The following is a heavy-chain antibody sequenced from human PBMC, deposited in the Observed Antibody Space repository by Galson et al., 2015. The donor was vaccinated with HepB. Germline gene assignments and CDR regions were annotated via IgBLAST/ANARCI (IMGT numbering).Heavy chain of an antibody. CDR1: GFTFSSYG. Sequence: SLRLSCAASGFTFSSYGMHWVRQAPGKGLEWVAVISYDGSNKYYADSVKGRFTISRDNSKNTLYLQMNSLRAEDTAVYYCARDLAYDSQNDIWGQGTMVTVSS. CDR2: ISYDGSNK. CDR3: ARDLAYDSQNDI. J-gene: IGHJ3*02. V-gene: IGHV3-30*03. D-gene: IGHD3-22*01.